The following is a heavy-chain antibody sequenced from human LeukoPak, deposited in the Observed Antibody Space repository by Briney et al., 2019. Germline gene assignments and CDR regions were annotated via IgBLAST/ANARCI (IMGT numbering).Heavy chain of an antibody. V-gene: IGHV4-34*01. CDR3: ARGPTVDYDILTGYYRFDY. J-gene: IGHJ4*02. CDR1: GGSFSGYY. CDR2: INHSGTT. D-gene: IGHD3-9*01. Sequence: PSETLSLTCAVYGGSFSGYYWTWIRQSPGKGLEWIGGINHSGTTNYNPSLKSRVTISVDPSKNQFSLKLTSVTAADTAVYYCARGPTVDYDILTGYYRFDYWGQGTLVTVSS.